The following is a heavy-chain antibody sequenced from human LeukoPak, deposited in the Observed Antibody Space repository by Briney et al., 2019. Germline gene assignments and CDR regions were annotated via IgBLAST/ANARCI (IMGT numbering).Heavy chain of an antibody. CDR1: GFTFSSYS. D-gene: IGHD5-12*01. V-gene: IGHV3-21*01. CDR3: ARVEMATISH. Sequence: PGGSLRLFCAASGFTFSSYSMKWVRQAPGKGLEWVSSISSSSSYIYYADSVKGRFTISRDNAKNSLYLQMNSLRAEDTAVYYCARVEMATISHWGQGTLVTVSS. J-gene: IGHJ4*02. CDR2: ISSSSSYI.